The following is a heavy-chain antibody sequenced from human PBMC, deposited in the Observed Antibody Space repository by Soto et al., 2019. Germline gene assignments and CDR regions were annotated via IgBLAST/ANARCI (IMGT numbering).Heavy chain of an antibody. J-gene: IGHJ3*02. CDR3: ARGINYYDSGDDAFDI. D-gene: IGHD3-10*01. Sequence: QVQLVQSGAEVKKPGASVKVSCKASEYTFTSYDINWVRQATGQGLEWMGWMNPNSGNTGYAQKFQGRVTMTRNTSISTAYMALSSLRSEDTAVYYCARGINYYDSGDDAFDIWGQGTMVTVSS. CDR2: MNPNSGNT. V-gene: IGHV1-8*01. CDR1: EYTFTSYD.